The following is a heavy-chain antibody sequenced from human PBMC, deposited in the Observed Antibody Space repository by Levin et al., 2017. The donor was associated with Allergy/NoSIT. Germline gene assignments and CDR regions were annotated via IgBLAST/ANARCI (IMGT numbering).Heavy chain of an antibody. CDR2: IYHSGST. Sequence: PSETLSPTCAVSGYSISSGYYWGWIRQPPGKGLEWIGSIYHSGSTYYNPSLKSRVTISVDTSKNQFSLKLSSVTAADTAVYYCARGDPYCSSTSCYLSDAINYYYYMDVWGKGTTVTVSS. V-gene: IGHV4-38-2*01. J-gene: IGHJ6*03. CDR3: ARGDPYCSSTSCYLSDAINYYYYMDV. D-gene: IGHD2-2*01. CDR1: GYSISSGYY.